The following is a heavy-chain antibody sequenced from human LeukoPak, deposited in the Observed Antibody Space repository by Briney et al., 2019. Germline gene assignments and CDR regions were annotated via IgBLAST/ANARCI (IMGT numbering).Heavy chain of an antibody. J-gene: IGHJ4*02. CDR1: GXTFSSYS. CDR3: ASDIVVVPAAVMSSIDY. D-gene: IGHD2-2*01. Sequence: PGGSLRLSCAASGXTFSSYSMNWVRQAPGKGLEWVSSISSSSSYIYYADSVKGRFTISRDNAKNSLYLQMNSLRAEDTAVYYCASDIVVVPAAVMSSIDYWGQGTLVTVSS. CDR2: ISSSSSYI. V-gene: IGHV3-21*01.